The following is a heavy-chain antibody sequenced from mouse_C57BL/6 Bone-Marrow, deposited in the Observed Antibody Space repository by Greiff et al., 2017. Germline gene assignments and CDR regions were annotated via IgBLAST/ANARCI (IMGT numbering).Heavy chain of an antibody. D-gene: IGHD2-2*01. CDR1: GYTFTSYW. J-gene: IGHJ4*01. Sequence: QVQLQQPGAELVKPGASVKLSCKASGYTFTSYWMHWVKQRPGQGLEWIGMIHPNSGSTNYNVKFKSKATLTVDKSSSTAYMQLSSLTSEDSAVYYCARYGYDEGYAMDYWGQGTSVTVSS. V-gene: IGHV1-64*01. CDR3: ARYGYDEGYAMDY. CDR2: IHPNSGST.